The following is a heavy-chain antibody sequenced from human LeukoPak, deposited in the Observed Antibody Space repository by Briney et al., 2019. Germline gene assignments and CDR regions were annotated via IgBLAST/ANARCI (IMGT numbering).Heavy chain of an antibody. Sequence: NLGASLKISCKGSGYSFTSYWIGWVRQMPGKGLEWMGIIYPGDSDTRYSPSFQGQVTISADKSISTAYLQWSSLKASDTAMYYCARRTYYYDSSGPGGAFDIWGQGTMVTVSS. CDR1: GYSFTSYW. J-gene: IGHJ3*02. V-gene: IGHV5-51*01. CDR3: ARRTYYYDSSGPGGAFDI. CDR2: IYPGDSDT. D-gene: IGHD3-22*01.